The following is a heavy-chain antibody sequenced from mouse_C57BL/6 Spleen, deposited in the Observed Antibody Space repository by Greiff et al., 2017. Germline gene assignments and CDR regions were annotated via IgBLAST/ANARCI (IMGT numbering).Heavy chain of an antibody. D-gene: IGHD1-1*01. J-gene: IGHJ4*01. CDR1: GFTFSSYG. CDR2: ISSGGSYT. V-gene: IGHV5-6*01. CDR3: ARQALLGADAMDY. Sequence: EVQGVESGGDLVKPGGSLKLSCAASGFTFSSYGMSWVRQTPDKRLEWVATISSGGSYTYYPDSVKGRFTISRDNAKNTLYLQMSSLKSEDTAMYYCARQALLGADAMDYWGQGTSVTVSS.